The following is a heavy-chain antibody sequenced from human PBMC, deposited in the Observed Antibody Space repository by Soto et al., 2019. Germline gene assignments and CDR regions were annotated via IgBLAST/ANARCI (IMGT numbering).Heavy chain of an antibody. CDR1: GFTFSSYA. Sequence: VQLVESGGGVVQPGRSLRLSCAASGFTFSSYAMHWVRQAPGKGLEWVAVISYDGSNKYYADSVKGRFTISRDNSKNTLYLQMNSLRAEDTAVYYCARGVGGAFDIWGQGTMVTVSS. V-gene: IGHV3-30-3*01. D-gene: IGHD2-2*01. CDR2: ISYDGSNK. CDR3: ARGVGGAFDI. J-gene: IGHJ3*02.